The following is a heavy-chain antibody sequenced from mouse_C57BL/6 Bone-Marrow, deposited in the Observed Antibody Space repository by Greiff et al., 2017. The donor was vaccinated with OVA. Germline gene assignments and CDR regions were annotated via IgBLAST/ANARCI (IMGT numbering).Heavy chain of an antibody. V-gene: IGHV1-82*01. CDR3: ARGRGYAMDY. CDR1: GYAFSSSW. CDR2: IYPGDGDT. Sequence: VQLQQSGPELVKPGASVKISCKASGYAFSSSWMNWVKQRPGKGLEWIGRIYPGDGDTNYNGKFKGKATLTADKSSSTAYMQLSSLTSEDSAVYFCARGRGYAMDYWGQGTSVTVSS. J-gene: IGHJ4*01.